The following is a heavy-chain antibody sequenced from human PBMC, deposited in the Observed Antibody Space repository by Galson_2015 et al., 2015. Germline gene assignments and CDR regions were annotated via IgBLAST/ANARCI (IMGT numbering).Heavy chain of an antibody. CDR1: GFTFGDYW. J-gene: IGHJ4*02. V-gene: IGHV3-74*01. CDR3: TRVNYKYDSSGLFG. CDR2: INSDGSST. Sequence: SLRLSCAASGFTFGDYWMHWVRQAPGKGLVWVSRINSDGSSTSSADSVRGRFTISRDNAKNTLYLQMNSLRAEDTAVYYCTRVNYKYDSSGLFGWGQGTLVTVSS. D-gene: IGHD3-22*01.